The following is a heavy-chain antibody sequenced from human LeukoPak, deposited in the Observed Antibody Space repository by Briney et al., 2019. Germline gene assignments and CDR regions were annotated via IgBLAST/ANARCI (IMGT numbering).Heavy chain of an antibody. J-gene: IGHJ4*02. Sequence: GRSLRLSCAASGFTFSSYGMHWVRQAPGKGLEWVAVISYDGSNKYYADSVKGRFTISRDNSKNTLYLQMNSLRAEDTAVYYCAKDRPSWYYCFDYWGQGTLVTVSS. CDR1: GFTFSSYG. D-gene: IGHD6-13*01. V-gene: IGHV3-30*18. CDR3: AKDRPSWYYCFDY. CDR2: ISYDGSNK.